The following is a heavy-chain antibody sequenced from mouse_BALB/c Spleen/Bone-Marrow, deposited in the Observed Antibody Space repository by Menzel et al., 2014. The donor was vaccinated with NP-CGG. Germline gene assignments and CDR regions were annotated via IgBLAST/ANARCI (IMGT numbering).Heavy chain of an antibody. CDR2: INPSNGGT. CDR1: GYTFTSYY. CDR3: TRLPH. V-gene: IGHV1S81*02. D-gene: IGHD5-1*01. Sequence: VKLQESGAELVKPGASVKLSCKASGYTFTSYYMYWVKQRPGQGLEWIGEINPSNGGTNFNEKFKSRATLTVDKSSSTAYMQLSSLTSEDPAVYYCTRLPHWGQGTSVTVSS. J-gene: IGHJ4*01.